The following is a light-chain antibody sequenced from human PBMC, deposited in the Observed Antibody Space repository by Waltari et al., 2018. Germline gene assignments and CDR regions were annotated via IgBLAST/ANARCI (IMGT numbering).Light chain of an antibody. CDR3: QQYGNSNPL. J-gene: IGKJ3*01. CDR1: QSVSSTY. V-gene: IGKV3-20*01. CDR2: AAS. Sequence: EIVLTQSPGALSLSPGERATLSCRASQSVSSTYIAWYQQKPRQAPRLLIYAASMRATGIPDRFSGSGSGTDFTLTIRRLETEDFAVYYCQQYGNSNPLFGPGTKVDIK.